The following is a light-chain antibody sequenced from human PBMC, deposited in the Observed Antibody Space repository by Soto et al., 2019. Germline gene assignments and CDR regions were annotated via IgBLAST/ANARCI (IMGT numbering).Light chain of an antibody. CDR1: QSVSSN. CDR2: GAS. Sequence: EIVMTQSPATLSLSPGERATLSCRASQSVSSNLAGYQQNPGQAPRLLIYGASTRATGIPARFSGSGSGTDFTLTISRLQSEDFAVYYCQQYNISPYTFGQGARLDIK. CDR3: QQYNISPYT. J-gene: IGKJ2*01. V-gene: IGKV3-15*01.